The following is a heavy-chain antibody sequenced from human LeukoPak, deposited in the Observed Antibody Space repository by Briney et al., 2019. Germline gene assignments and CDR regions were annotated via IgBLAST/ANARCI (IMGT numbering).Heavy chain of an antibody. CDR1: GGSFSGYY. J-gene: IGHJ4*02. CDR3: ARSSYDFWSGYYSLCDC. Sequence: SETLSLTCAVYGGSFSGYYWSWIRQPPGKGLEWIGEINHSGSTNYNPSLKSRVTISVDTSKNQFSLKLSSVTAADTAVYYCARSSYDFWSGYYSLCDCWGQGTLVTVSS. V-gene: IGHV4-34*01. CDR2: INHSGST. D-gene: IGHD3-3*01.